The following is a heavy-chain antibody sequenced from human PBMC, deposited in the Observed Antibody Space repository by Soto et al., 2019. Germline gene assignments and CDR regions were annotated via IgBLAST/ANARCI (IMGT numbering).Heavy chain of an antibody. V-gene: IGHV3-33*01. CDR2: IWYDGSNK. CDR3: ARGGYYDSSGIGRDAFGL. D-gene: IGHD3-22*01. CDR1: GFTLSSYG. Sequence: GGSLRLSCAASGFTLSSYGMHWVRQAPGKGLEWVAVIWYDGSNKYYADSVKGRFTISRDNSKNTLYLQMNSLRAEDTAVYYCARGGYYDSSGIGRDAFGLWGQGTLVTVS. J-gene: IGHJ3*01.